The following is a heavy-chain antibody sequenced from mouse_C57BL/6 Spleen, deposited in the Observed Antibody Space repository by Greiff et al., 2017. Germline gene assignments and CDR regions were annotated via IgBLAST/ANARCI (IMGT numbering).Heavy chain of an antibody. CDR1: GYTFTSYT. CDR3: AREGGTEDYFDY. D-gene: IGHD4-1*01. Sequence: VKLMESGAELARPGASVKMSCKASGYTFTSYTMHWVKQRPGQGLEWIGYINPSSGYTKYNQKFKDKATLTADKSTSTAYMQLSSLTSEDSAVYYCAREGGTEDYFDYWGQGTTLTVSS. V-gene: IGHV1-4*01. CDR2: INPSSGYT. J-gene: IGHJ2*01.